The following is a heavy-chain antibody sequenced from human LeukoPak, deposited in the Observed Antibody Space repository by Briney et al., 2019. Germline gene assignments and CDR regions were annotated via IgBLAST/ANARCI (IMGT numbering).Heavy chain of an antibody. J-gene: IGHJ6*03. Sequence: SETLSLTCTVSGGSISSYYWSWIRRPPGKGLEWIGYIYYSGSTNYNPSLKSRVTISVDTSKNQFSLKLSSVTAADTAVYYCARASITMVRGVIIRGAYYYMDVWGKGTTVTISS. CDR2: IYYSGST. CDR3: ARASITMVRGVIIRGAYYYMDV. CDR1: GGSISSYY. V-gene: IGHV4-59*01. D-gene: IGHD3-10*01.